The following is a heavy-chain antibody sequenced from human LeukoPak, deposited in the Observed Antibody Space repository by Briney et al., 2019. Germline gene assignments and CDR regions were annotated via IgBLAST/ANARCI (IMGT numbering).Heavy chain of an antibody. Sequence: ASVKVSCKASGYTITSYGISWMRHAPGQGHDRMGWISAYNGNTNYAQKLQSRVTITTDTSTSTAYTELLSLMSDAAPAVYCARDHMAKLATGYWGQGTLVTVAS. CDR2: ISAYNGNT. CDR3: ARDHMAKLATGY. CDR1: GYTITSYG. D-gene: IGHD5-12*01. V-gene: IGHV1-18*01. J-gene: IGHJ4*02.